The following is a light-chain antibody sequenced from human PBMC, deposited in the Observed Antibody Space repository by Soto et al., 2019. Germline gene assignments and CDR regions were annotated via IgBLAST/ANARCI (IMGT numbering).Light chain of an antibody. J-gene: IGKJ3*01. V-gene: IGKV3-11*01. CDR3: QQRSNWPLT. Sequence: EIVLTQSPATLSLSPGERATLSCRASQSVSSYLAWYQQKPGQAPRLLIYDASNRATGIPARFSGSGSGTDLTLHLSRPGAENFSSYYCQQRSNWPLTFGPGTKVDIK. CDR1: QSVSSY. CDR2: DAS.